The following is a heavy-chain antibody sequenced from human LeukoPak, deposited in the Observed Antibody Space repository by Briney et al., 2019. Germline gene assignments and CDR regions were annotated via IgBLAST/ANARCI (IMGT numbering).Heavy chain of an antibody. CDR2: ISAYNGNT. J-gene: IGHJ4*02. CDR1: GYTFTSYG. Sequence: ASVKVSCKASGYTFTSYGISWVRQAPGQGLEGRGWISAYNGNTNYAQKLQGRVTMTTDTSTSTAYMELRSLRSDDTAVYYCARVPPIAAAVAYYFDYWGQGTLVTVSS. CDR3: ARVPPIAAAVAYYFDY. V-gene: IGHV1-18*01. D-gene: IGHD6-13*01.